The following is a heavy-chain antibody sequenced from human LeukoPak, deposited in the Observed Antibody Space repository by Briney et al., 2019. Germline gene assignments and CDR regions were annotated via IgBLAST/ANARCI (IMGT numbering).Heavy chain of an antibody. CDR1: GGSFSGYY. D-gene: IGHD6-19*01. V-gene: IGHV4-34*01. Sequence: PSETLSLTCAVYGGSFSGYYWSWIRQPPGKGLEWIGEINHSGSTNYNPSLKSRVTISVDKSKNQFSLKLSSVTAADTAVYYCAREGSVAGFDYWGQGTLVTVSS. CDR2: INHSGST. J-gene: IGHJ4*02. CDR3: AREGSVAGFDY.